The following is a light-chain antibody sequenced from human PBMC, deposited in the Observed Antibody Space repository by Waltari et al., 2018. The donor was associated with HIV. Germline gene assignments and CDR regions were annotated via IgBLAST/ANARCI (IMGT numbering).Light chain of an antibody. Sequence: QTVVTQEPSFSVSPGGTVTLTCGLRYGSVYPISYPSWYQQTPGQAPRTLIYSTNTRSSGVPDRFSGSILGNKAALTITGAQADDESDYYCVLYMGSGISVFGGGTKLTVL. V-gene: IGLV8-61*01. CDR3: VLYMGSGISV. CDR1: YGSVYPISY. J-gene: IGLJ3*02. CDR2: STN.